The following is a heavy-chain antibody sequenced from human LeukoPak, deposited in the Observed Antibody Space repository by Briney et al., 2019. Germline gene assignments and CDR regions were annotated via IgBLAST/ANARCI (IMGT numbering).Heavy chain of an antibody. CDR2: IYYSGST. CDR1: GGSISSSSYS. CDR3: ARDSSNWRQYDC. V-gene: IGHV4-39*01. D-gene: IGHD3-22*01. Sequence: SETLSLTCTVSGGSISSSSYSWGWIRQPPGKGLEWIGSIYYSGSTYYNPSLKSRVTISVDTSKNQFSLKLSSVTAADTAVYYCARDSSNWRQYDCWGQGTLVTVSS. J-gene: IGHJ4*02.